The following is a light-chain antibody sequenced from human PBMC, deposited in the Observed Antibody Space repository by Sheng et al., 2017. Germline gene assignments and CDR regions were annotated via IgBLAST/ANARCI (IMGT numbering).Light chain of an antibody. CDR1: QDIRRD. J-gene: IGKJ2*01. V-gene: IGKV1-6*02. Sequence: AIQMTQSPSSLSASVGDRVTITCRASQDIRRDLAWYQQKPGKAPNLLIYAASTLQSGVPSRFSGSGSGTDFTLTISSLQPEDSATYSCQQSYSTPYTFGQGTKLEIK. CDR3: QQSYSTPYT. CDR2: AAS.